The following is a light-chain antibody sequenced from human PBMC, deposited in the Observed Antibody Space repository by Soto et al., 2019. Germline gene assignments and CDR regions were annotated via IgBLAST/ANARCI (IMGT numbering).Light chain of an antibody. CDR2: GNN. J-gene: IGLJ3*02. Sequence: QSVLTQPPSVSGAPGQGVTISCTGSSSSIGAGYDVHWYQQVPGTAPKLLIYGNNNRPSGVPDRFSGSKSGTSASLAITGVQADDDADDYRRSYDSYLSHFKVFGTGTKLTVL. CDR1: SSSIGAGYD. V-gene: IGLV1-40*01. CDR3: RSYDSYLSHFKV.